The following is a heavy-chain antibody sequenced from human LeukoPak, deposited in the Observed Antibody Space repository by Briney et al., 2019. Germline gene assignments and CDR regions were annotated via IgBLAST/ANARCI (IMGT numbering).Heavy chain of an antibody. Sequence: GASVKVSCKASGGTFSSYAISWVRQAPGQGLEWMGWISAYNGNTNYAQKLQGRVTMTTDTSTSTAYMELRSLRSDDTAVYYCARDQLGATFDYWGQGTLVTVSS. D-gene: IGHD6-6*01. J-gene: IGHJ4*02. CDR2: ISAYNGNT. V-gene: IGHV1-18*01. CDR3: ARDQLGATFDY. CDR1: GGTFSSYA.